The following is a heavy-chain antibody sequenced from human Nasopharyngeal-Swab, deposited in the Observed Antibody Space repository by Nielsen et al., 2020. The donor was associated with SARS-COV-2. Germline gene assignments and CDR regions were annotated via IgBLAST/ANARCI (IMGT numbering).Heavy chain of an antibody. CDR1: GFTFSSYD. V-gene: IGHV3-13*01. CDR3: ARDRWTLGMDV. Sequence: ESLKISCAASGFTFSSYDMHWVRQAPGKGLEWVSAIGTAGDTYYPGSVKGRFTISRENAKNSLYLQMNSLRAGDTAVYYCARDRWTLGMDVWGQGTTVTVSS. D-gene: IGHD7-27*01. J-gene: IGHJ6*02. CDR2: IGTAGDT.